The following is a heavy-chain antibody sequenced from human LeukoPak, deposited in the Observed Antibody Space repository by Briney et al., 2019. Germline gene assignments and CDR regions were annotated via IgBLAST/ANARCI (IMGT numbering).Heavy chain of an antibody. J-gene: IGHJ4*02. CDR3: TRVQAVFQNFDY. CDR2: MYSGGNT. V-gene: IGHV3-66*01. Sequence: GGSLRLSCAASGFTVSSSYISWVRQAPGKGLEWVSVMYSGGNTYYAGSVKGRFTISRDKSKNTLYLQMNSLRAGDTAVYHCTRVQAVFQNFDYWGQGTLVTVSS. CDR1: GFTVSSSY.